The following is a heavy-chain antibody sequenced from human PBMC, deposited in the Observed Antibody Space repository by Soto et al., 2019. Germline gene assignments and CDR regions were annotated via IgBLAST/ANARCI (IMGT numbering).Heavy chain of an antibody. CDR2: VSASGGNS. CDR1: GFTFSLYG. D-gene: IGHD3-22*01. Sequence: PGGSLRLSCAASGFTFSLYGMSWVRQAPGKGLEWVSTVSASGGNSFYADSVKGRFTISRDNSKNTLYLQMNSLRAEDTAVYYCAKWADYYDSSGYYCWGQGTLVTVS. J-gene: IGHJ4*02. CDR3: AKWADYYDSSGYYC. V-gene: IGHV3-23*01.